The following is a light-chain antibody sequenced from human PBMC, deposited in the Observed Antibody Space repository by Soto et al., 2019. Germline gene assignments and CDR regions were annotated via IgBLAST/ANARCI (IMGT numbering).Light chain of an antibody. Sequence: QSALTQPASVSGSPGQSITISCTGTSSDLGNHNLVSWYQQYPGKAPTLMIYEASQRPSGVSHRFSGSKSANTASLTISGLQTEDEGNYYCCSYAGRSTWVFGGGTKLTVL. V-gene: IGLV2-23*01. J-gene: IGLJ3*02. CDR1: SSDLGNHNL. CDR2: EAS. CDR3: CSYAGRSTWV.